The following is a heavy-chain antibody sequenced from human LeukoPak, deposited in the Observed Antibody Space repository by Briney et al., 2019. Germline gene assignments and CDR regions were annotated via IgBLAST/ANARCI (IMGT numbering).Heavy chain of an antibody. V-gene: IGHV3-30*02. CDR1: GFTFSSYA. CDR3: ARGDCSFTSCYFDY. D-gene: IGHD2-2*01. Sequence: GGSLRLSCAASGFTFSSYAMSWVRQAPGKGLEWVAFIRYDGSNKYDADSVRGRFTISRDNSKNTLYLQMNSLRAEDTAVYYCARGDCSFTSCYFDYWGQGTLVTVSS. J-gene: IGHJ4*02. CDR2: IRYDGSNK.